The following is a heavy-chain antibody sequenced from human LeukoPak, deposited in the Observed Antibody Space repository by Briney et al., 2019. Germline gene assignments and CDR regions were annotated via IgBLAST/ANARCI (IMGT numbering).Heavy chain of an antibody. D-gene: IGHD6-13*01. J-gene: IGHJ4*02. V-gene: IGHV3-23*01. CDR3: AKIPAPIPAAVNFDY. Sequence: WIRQPPGKGLEWVSAVSGSGGRTNYADSVKGRFTISRDNSKNTLYLQMNSLRAEDTAVYYCAKIPAPIPAAVNFDYWGQGTLVTVSS. CDR2: VSGSGGRT.